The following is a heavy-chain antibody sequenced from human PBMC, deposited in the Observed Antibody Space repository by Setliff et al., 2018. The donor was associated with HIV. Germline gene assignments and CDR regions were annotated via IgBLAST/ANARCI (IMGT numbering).Heavy chain of an antibody. CDR2: IKQDGSDM. CDR1: GLPFYNYW. Sequence: PGGSLRLSCVASGLPFYNYWMTWLRRAPGRGLEWVANIKQDGSDMHYIESVKGRFTIFRDNAKNSVFLQMNSLRAEDTGVYYCATQTGFYNSHCADPPSGYWGQGTLVTVSS. V-gene: IGHV3-7*01. J-gene: IGHJ4*02. D-gene: IGHD3-10*01. CDR3: ATQTGFYNSHCADPPSGY.